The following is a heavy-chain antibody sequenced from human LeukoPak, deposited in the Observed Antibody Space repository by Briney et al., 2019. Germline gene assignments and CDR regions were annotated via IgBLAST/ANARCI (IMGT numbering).Heavy chain of an antibody. CDR2: ISGSGGTT. CDR3: AKEGKTRNWNYYQAKAVY. Sequence: GGSLRLSCAASGFTFSSYAMSWVRQAPGKGLEWVSAISGSGGTTYYADSVKGRFTISRDNSKNTLYLQMNSLRAEDTAVYYCAKEGKTRNWNYYQAKAVYWGQGTLVTVSS. J-gene: IGHJ4*02. CDR1: GFTFSSYA. V-gene: IGHV3-23*01. D-gene: IGHD1-7*01.